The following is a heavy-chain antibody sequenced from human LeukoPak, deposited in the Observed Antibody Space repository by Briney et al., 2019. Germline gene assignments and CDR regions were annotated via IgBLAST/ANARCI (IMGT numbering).Heavy chain of an antibody. CDR2: VYTSGST. CDR1: GGSISSDNYS. D-gene: IGHD5-24*01. CDR3: ASLVEMATILFDY. V-gene: IGHV4-61*02. Sequence: RPSETLSFTCTVSGGSISSDNYSWSWIRQPAGKGLEWIGRVYTSGSTNYNPSLKSRVTISVDTSKNQFSLKLSSVTAADTAVYYCASLVEMATILFDYWGQGTLVTVSS. J-gene: IGHJ4*02.